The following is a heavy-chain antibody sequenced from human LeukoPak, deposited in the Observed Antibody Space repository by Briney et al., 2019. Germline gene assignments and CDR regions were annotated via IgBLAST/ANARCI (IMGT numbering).Heavy chain of an antibody. J-gene: IGHJ4*02. CDR1: GASINTYY. D-gene: IGHD3-16*02. Sequence: SETLSLTCNVSGASINTYYWSWIRQPPGQGLEWIGYVYFTGRTNYNPSLKSRVTISVDTSKNQFSLKLSSVTAADTAVYYCARGGDMITFGGVIVRDEVWGQGTLVTVSS. CDR3: ARGGDMITFGGVIVRDEV. V-gene: IGHV4-59*12. CDR2: VYFTGRT.